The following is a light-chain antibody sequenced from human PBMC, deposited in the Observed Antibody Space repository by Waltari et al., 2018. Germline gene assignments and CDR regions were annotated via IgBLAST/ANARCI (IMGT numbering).Light chain of an antibody. CDR1: NNDVGAYNY. CDR3: TSFRSGASWV. V-gene: IGLV2-14*03. CDR2: DVN. Sequence: QSALTQPASVSGSPGQSIIISCAGTNNDVGAYNYVSWFQHHPAKAPKLIIHDVNKRPSGVSXRFSASKSDNTASLTISGLQAEDEANYYCTSFRSGASWVFGGGTTLTVL. J-gene: IGLJ3*02.